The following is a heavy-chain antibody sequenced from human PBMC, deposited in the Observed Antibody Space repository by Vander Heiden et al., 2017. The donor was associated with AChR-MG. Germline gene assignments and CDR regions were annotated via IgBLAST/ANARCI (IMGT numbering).Heavy chain of an antibody. CDR1: AFTCSDSG. J-gene: IGHJ4*02. Sequence: QVQLVESGGGLVQSGMSLRISCAASAFTCSDSGMHWVLQAPGKGLDGVAYISSDGSNEHYADPVRGRFTISRDISKSTLYLQMNSLRADDTAIYYCTRDTNYWGQGTLVTISS. V-gene: IGHV3-30-3*01. CDR2: ISSDGSNE. D-gene: IGHD1-1*01. CDR3: TRDTNY.